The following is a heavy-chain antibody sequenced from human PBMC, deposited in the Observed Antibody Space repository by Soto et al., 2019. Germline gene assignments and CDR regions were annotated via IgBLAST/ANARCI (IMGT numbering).Heavy chain of an antibody. CDR2: VYPGTSQT. Sequence: GESLKISCKGSGYIFRNFWIGWVRQMPGKGLEWMGIVYPGTSQTTYSPSFQGQVTVSADKSISTACLQWSSLKASDTAMYYCARQDPGMEMVLGAFDIWGQGTMVTVSS. J-gene: IGHJ3*02. CDR1: GYIFRNFW. D-gene: IGHD2-8*01. V-gene: IGHV5-51*01. CDR3: ARQDPGMEMVLGAFDI.